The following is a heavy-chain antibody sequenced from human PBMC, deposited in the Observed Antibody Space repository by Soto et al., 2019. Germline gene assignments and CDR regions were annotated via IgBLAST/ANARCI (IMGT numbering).Heavy chain of an antibody. CDR1: GFTFSSYW. CDR3: ARDCSSTSCYYYYGMDV. J-gene: IGHJ6*02. CDR2: IKQDGSEK. Sequence: GGSLRLSCAASGFTFSSYWMSWVRQAPGKGLEWVANIKQDGSEKYYVDSVKGRFTISRDNAKNSLYLQMNSLRAEDTAVYYCARDCSSTSCYYYYGMDVWGQGTTVTVSS. V-gene: IGHV3-7*01. D-gene: IGHD2-2*01.